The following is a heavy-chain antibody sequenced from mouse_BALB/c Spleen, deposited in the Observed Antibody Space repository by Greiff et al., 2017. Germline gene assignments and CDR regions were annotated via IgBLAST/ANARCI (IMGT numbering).Heavy chain of an antibody. CDR1: GFSLTSYG. CDR2: IWSGGST. V-gene: IGHV2-2*02. D-gene: IGHD2-2*01. CDR3: ARIYGYDASYAMDY. Sequence: QVHVKQSGPGLVQPSQSLSITCTVSGFSLTSYGVHWVRQSPGKGLEWLGVIWSGGSTDYNAAFISRLSISKDNSKSQVFFKMNSLQANDTAIYYCARIYGYDASYAMDYWGQGTSVTVSS. J-gene: IGHJ4*01.